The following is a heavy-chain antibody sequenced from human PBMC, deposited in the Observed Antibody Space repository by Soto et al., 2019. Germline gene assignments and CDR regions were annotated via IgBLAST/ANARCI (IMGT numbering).Heavy chain of an antibody. J-gene: IGHJ3*02. CDR1: GYTFTSYG. V-gene: IGHV1-18*01. Sequence: ASVRVSCNASGYTFTSYGISWVRQAPGQGLEWMGWISAYNGNTNYAQKFQGRVTTTTDTSTSTAYMELRSLRSDDTAVYYCARDEAPYGGYSYHAFDIWGQGTMVTVSS. CDR3: ARDEAPYGGYSYHAFDI. D-gene: IGHD2-21*02. CDR2: ISAYNGNT.